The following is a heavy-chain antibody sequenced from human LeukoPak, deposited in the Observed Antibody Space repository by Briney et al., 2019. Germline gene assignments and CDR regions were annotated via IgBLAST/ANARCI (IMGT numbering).Heavy chain of an antibody. D-gene: IGHD1-26*01. Sequence: ASVKVSCKASGYTFTSYDINWVRQATGQGLEWMGWMNPNSGNTGYAQKFQGRVTTTRNTSISTAYMELSSLRSEDTAVYYCARGLFGWELYYYYMDVWGKGTTVTVSS. CDR2: MNPNSGNT. CDR1: GYTFTSYD. J-gene: IGHJ6*03. V-gene: IGHV1-8*03. CDR3: ARGLFGWELYYYYMDV.